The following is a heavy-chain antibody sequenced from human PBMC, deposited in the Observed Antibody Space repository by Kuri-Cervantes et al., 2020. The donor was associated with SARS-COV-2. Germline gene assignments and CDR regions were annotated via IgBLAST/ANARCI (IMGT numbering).Heavy chain of an antibody. J-gene: IGHJ4*02. Sequence: SQTLSLPCAVYCVYFSGYYCSWIRQPPGQGLGWIGGINHSGSTNYKPTLKNRVTISVETSKNQFSLKLSAVTAADTAVYYCARSGPVYDYVCGSYRPILDYWGEGTLVTVSS. V-gene: IGHV4-34*01. CDR3: ARSGPVYDYVCGSYRPILDY. CDR1: CVYFSGYY. D-gene: IGHD3-16*02. CDR2: INHSGST.